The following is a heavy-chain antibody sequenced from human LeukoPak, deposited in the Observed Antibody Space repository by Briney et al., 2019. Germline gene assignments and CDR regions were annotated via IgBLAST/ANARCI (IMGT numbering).Heavy chain of an antibody. CDR3: ATQKSGGTYYDFWSGYYKAGAFDI. D-gene: IGHD3-3*01. CDR1: GFTFSSYV. J-gene: IGHJ3*02. CDR2: ISYDGSNK. Sequence: AGSLSLSCAASGFTFSSYVMHWVRQAPGKWLEWVAIISYDGSNKYYADSSMGRFTISRDNSTSTLYLQLNSLRAADTAVYYCATQKSGGTYYDFWSGYYKAGAFDIWGQGTMVTVSS. V-gene: IGHV3-30*04.